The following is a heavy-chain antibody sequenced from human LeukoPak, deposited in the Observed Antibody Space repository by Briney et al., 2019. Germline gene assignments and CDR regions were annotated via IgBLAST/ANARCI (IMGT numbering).Heavy chain of an antibody. CDR2: IKRDGSEK. D-gene: IGHD1-14*01. Sequence: GGSLRLSCAASGFAFSSYWMSWVRQAPGKGLEWVANIKRDGSEKYYVDSVKGRFTISRDDSKNTLYLQMNSLKTEDTAVYYCTTFKAGGDYWGQGTLVTVSS. CDR1: GFAFSSYW. J-gene: IGHJ4*02. CDR3: TTFKAGGDY. V-gene: IGHV3-7*03.